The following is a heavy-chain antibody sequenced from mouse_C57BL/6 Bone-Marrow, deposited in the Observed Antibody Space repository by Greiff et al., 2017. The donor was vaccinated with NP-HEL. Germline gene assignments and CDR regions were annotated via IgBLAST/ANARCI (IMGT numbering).Heavy chain of an antibody. V-gene: IGHV1-9*01. CDR3: ATIPRNATVVDTYARDY. D-gene: IGHD1-1*01. CDR2: ILPGSGST. J-gene: IGHJ4*01. Sequence: QVQLQQSGAELMKPGASVKLSCKATGYTFTGYWIEWVKQRPGHGLEWIGEILPGSGSTNYNAKFKGKATFTADTSSNTADMQLSSLTTEDSASYYGATIPRNATVVDTYARDYWGQGTSVTVSS. CDR1: GYTFTGYW.